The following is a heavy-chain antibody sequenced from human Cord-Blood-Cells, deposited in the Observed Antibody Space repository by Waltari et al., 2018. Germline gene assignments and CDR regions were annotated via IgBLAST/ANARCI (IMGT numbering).Heavy chain of an antibody. CDR2: IYSRGST. D-gene: IGHD7-27*01. J-gene: IGHJ4*02. Sequence: EVQLVESGGGLVQPGGCLRLSCAASGFTVSSHYMSWVRQAPGKGLEWVSVIYSRGSTYYADSVKGRFTISRNNSKNTLYLQMNSLRAEDTAVYYCARDLGDYWGQGTLVTVSS. V-gene: IGHV3-53*04. CDR1: GFTVSSHY. CDR3: ARDLGDY.